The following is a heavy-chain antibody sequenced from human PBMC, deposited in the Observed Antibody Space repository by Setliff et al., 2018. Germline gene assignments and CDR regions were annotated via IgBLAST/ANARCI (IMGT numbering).Heavy chain of an antibody. CDR1: GGPISSSNYY. V-gene: IGHV4-39*01. CDR2: MYSSGST. CDR3: ARHVGPADRADYFQH. Sequence: PSETLSLTCTVSGGPISSSNYYWGWIRQPPGKGLEWIGSMYSSGSTYYNPSLKSRVSMSVDSSKNQFSLNLNSVTAADTGVYYCARHVGPADRADYFQHWGQGTLVTVSS. J-gene: IGHJ1*01.